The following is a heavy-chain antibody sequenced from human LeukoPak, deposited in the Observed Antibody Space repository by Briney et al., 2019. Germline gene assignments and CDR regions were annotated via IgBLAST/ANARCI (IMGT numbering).Heavy chain of an antibody. J-gene: IGHJ6*02. CDR3: ARDRGNNSTPPYYDFWSGYYPPYYYGMDV. Sequence: ASVKVSCKASGYTFTGYYMHWVRQAPGQGLEWMGWINPNSGGTNYAQKFQGRVTMTRDTSISTAYMELSRLRSDDTAVYYCARDRGNNSTPPYYDFWSGYYPPYYYGMDVWGQGTTVTVSS. CDR2: INPNSGGT. D-gene: IGHD3-3*01. V-gene: IGHV1-2*02. CDR1: GYTFTGYY.